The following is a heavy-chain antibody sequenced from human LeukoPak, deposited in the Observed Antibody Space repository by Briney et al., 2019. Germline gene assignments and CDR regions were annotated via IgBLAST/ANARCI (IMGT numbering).Heavy chain of an antibody. CDR2: ISYDGSNK. V-gene: IGHV3-30*18. J-gene: IGHJ4*02. Sequence: PGSSLRLSCAASGFTFSSYGMHWVRQAPGKGLEWVAVISYDGSNKYYADSVKGRFTISRDNSKNTLYLQMNSLRAEDTAVYYCAKRRSWMVYSGYELDYWGQGTLVTVSS. D-gene: IGHD5-12*01. CDR1: GFTFSSYG. CDR3: AKRRSWMVYSGYELDY.